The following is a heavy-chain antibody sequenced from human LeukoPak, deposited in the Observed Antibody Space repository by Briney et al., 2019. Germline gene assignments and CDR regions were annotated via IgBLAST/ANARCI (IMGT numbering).Heavy chain of an antibody. CDR2: ISSSGSTI. CDR3: AIINYYGSGSYYYYYGMDV. CDR1: GFTFSSYE. Sequence: GGSLRLSCAASGFTFSSYEMNWVRQAPGKGLEWVSYISSSGSTIYYADSVKGRFTISRDNAKNSLYLQMNSLRAEDTAVYYCAIINYYGSGSYYYYYGMDVWGRGTTVTVSS. J-gene: IGHJ6*02. V-gene: IGHV3-48*03. D-gene: IGHD3-10*01.